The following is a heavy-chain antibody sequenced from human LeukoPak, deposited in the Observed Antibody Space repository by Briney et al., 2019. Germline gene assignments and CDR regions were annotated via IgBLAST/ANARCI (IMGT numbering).Heavy chain of an antibody. CDR3: AREYGSGSYDY. J-gene: IGHJ4*02. D-gene: IGHD3-10*01. CDR1: GFTFDDYA. V-gene: IGHV3-43*02. Sequence: GGSLRLSCAASGFTFDDYALYWVRQGPGRGLGWVSLISGDGGSTFYADSVKGRFTISRDNAKNTLYLQMNSLRAEDTAVYYCAREYGSGSYDYWGQGSLVTVSS. CDR2: ISGDGGST.